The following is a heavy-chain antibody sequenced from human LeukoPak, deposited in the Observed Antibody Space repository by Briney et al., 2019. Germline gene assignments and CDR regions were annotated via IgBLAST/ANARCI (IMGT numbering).Heavy chain of an antibody. Sequence: QAGGSLRLSCAASGFTFSSYSMNWVRQAPGKGLEWVSYISSSSSTIYYADSVKGRFTISRDNAKNSLYLQMNSLRAEDTAVYYCARSKYSGSYLWFDPWGQGTLVTVSS. CDR3: ARSKYSGSYLWFDP. CDR2: ISSSSSTI. CDR1: GFTFSSYS. J-gene: IGHJ5*02. D-gene: IGHD1-26*01. V-gene: IGHV3-48*04.